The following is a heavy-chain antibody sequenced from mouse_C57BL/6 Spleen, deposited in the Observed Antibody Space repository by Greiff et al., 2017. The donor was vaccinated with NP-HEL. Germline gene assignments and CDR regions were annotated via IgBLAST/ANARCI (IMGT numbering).Heavy chain of an antibody. D-gene: IGHD1-1*01. J-gene: IGHJ2*01. Sequence: VQLQQSDAELVKPGASVKISCKVSGYTFTDHTIHWMKQRPEQGLEWIGYIYPRDGSTKYNEKFKGKATLTADNSSSTAYMQLNSLTSEDSAVYFCAREDYGSSYVSYFDYWGQGTTLTVSS. V-gene: IGHV1-78*01. CDR3: AREDYGSSYVSYFDY. CDR2: IYPRDGST. CDR1: GYTFTDHT.